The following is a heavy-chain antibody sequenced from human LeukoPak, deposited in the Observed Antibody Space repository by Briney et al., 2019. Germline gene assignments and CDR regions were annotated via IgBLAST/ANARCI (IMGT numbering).Heavy chain of an antibody. CDR2: ISSSSSTI. Sequence: GGSLRLSCAASGFTFSSYSMNWVRQAPGKGLEWVSYISSSSSTIYYADSVKGRFTISRDNAKNSLYLQMNSLRAEDTAVYYCARDWSYCSSTSCRNLNWFDPWGQGTLVTVSS. D-gene: IGHD2-2*01. CDR3: ARDWSYCSSTSCRNLNWFDP. V-gene: IGHV3-48*01. CDR1: GFTFSSYS. J-gene: IGHJ5*02.